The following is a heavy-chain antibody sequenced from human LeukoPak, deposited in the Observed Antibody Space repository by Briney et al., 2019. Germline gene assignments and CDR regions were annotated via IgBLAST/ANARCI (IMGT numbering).Heavy chain of an antibody. D-gene: IGHD1-1*01. CDR1: GYSISSGYY. Sequence: KPSETLSLTCTVSGYSISSGYYWGWIRQPPGKGLEWIGSIYHSGSTYYNPSLKSRVTISVDTSKNQFSLKLSSVSAADTAVYYCARLVLFRDTTGFDYWGQGTLVSVSS. V-gene: IGHV4-38-2*02. J-gene: IGHJ4*02. CDR2: IYHSGST. CDR3: ARLVLFRDTTGFDY.